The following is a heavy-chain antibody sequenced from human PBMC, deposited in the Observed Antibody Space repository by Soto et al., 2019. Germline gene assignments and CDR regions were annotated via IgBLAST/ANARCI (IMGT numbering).Heavy chain of an antibody. CDR1: GFTFSSYS. Sequence: GGSLRLSCAASGFTFSSYSMNWVRQAPGKGLEWISYISSSSSTTYYADSVKGRFTIFRDNAKNSLYLQMNSLRAEDTAVYYCARVLGGDYASPYMDVWGKGTSVTVSS. CDR3: ARVLGGDYASPYMDV. D-gene: IGHD4-17*01. V-gene: IGHV3-48*01. J-gene: IGHJ6*03. CDR2: ISSSSSTT.